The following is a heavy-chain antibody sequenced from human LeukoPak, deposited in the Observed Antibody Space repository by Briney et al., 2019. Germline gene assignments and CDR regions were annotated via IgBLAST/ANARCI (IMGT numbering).Heavy chain of an antibody. CDR3: ARSQIPDF. V-gene: IGHV1-2*02. CDR2: INPNSGDT. Sequence: ASVKVSCEASGYTFTGYYMHWVRQAPGQGLEWMGWINPNSGDTKCAQKFQGRVTMTRDTSIGTAYMELSRLTSDDTAVYYCARSQIPDFWGQGTLVTVSS. CDR1: GYTFTGYY. J-gene: IGHJ4*02. D-gene: IGHD2-21*01.